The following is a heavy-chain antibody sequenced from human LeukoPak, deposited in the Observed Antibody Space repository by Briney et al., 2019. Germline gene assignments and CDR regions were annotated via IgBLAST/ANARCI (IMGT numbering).Heavy chain of an antibody. D-gene: IGHD6-19*01. CDR3: AREEQWLANLYYYYYMDV. V-gene: IGHV4-34*01. CDR2: INHSGST. CDR1: GGSFSGYY. J-gene: IGHJ6*03. Sequence: PSETLPLTCAVYGGSFSGYYWSWIRQPPGKGLEWIGEINHSGSTNYNPSLTSRVTISVDKSKNQFSLKLSSVTAADTAVYYCAREEQWLANLYYYYYMDVWGKGTTVTVSS.